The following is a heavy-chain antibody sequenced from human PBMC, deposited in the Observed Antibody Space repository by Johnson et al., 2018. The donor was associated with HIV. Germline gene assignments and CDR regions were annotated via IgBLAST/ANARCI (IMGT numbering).Heavy chain of an antibody. J-gene: IGHJ3*02. CDR1: VFNFDDYG. CDR3: ARGVLLWFRELSSLNDAFDI. V-gene: IGHV3-20*04. Sequence: VQLVESGGGVVRPGGSLRLSCAASVFNFDDYGMSWVRQAPGKGLEWVSGINWNGGSTGYADSVKGRLTISRDNAKNSLDLQMNSLRAEDTALYYCARGVLLWFRELSSLNDAFDIWGQGTMVTVAS. D-gene: IGHD3-10*01. CDR2: INWNGGST.